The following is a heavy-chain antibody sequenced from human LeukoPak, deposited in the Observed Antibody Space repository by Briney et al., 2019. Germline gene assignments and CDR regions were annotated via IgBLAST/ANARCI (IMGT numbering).Heavy chain of an antibody. CDR3: AREYQGSSYFDY. J-gene: IGHJ4*02. Sequence: ASVKVSCKASGGTFSSYAISWVRQAPGQGLEWMGGIIPIFGTANYAQKFQGRVTITADESTSTAYMELSSLRSEDTAVYYCAREYQGSSYFDYWGQGTLVTVSS. CDR2: IIPIFGTA. V-gene: IGHV1-69*13. CDR1: GGTFSSYA. D-gene: IGHD6-6*01.